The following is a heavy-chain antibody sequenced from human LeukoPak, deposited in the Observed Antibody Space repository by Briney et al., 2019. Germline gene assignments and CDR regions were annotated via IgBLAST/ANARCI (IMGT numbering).Heavy chain of an antibody. V-gene: IGHV3-48*03. D-gene: IGHD4-17*01. CDR3: ARDPYYGDYVV. CDR1: GFTFSSYE. Sequence: GGSLRLSCAASGFTFSSYEMNWVRQAPGKGLEWVPYISSSGSTIYYADSVKGRFTISRDNAKNSLYLQINSLRAEDTAVYYCARDPYYGDYVVWGQGTLVTVSS. J-gene: IGHJ4*02. CDR2: ISSSGSTI.